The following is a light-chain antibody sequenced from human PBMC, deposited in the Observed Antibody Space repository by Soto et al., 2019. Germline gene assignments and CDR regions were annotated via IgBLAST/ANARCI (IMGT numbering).Light chain of an antibody. CDR2: GAS. CDR1: QSVSDN. CDR3: QQHNDWPPST. Sequence: ETLLTQSPATLSLSPGERATLSCRASQSVSDNLAWYQQKPGQAPRLLIYGASTRAPGIPDRLSGSGCGTEFSLTISSLQSEDFAVYYCQQHNDWPPSTFGQGTKLEIK. V-gene: IGKV3-15*01. J-gene: IGKJ2*01.